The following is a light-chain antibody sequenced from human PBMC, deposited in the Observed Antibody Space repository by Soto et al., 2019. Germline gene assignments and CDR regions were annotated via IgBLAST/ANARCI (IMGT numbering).Light chain of an antibody. J-gene: IGKJ1*01. CDR3: HQHNSYPWT. V-gene: IGKV1-5*01. CDR1: LRISGW. CDR2: NAF. Sequence: QTAVVADSFTITCRASLRISGWLAWYQQAPGKAPKLLIFNAFTLQRGVPSRFRGGGSGTEFTLTISSLRTPDSAIYYCHQHNSYPWTVCLGTKVAIK.